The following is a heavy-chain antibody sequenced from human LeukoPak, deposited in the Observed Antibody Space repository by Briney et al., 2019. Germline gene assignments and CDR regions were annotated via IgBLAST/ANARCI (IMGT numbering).Heavy chain of an antibody. J-gene: IGHJ4*02. CDR3: ARDRRIAY. Sequence: GGSLRLSCAASGFTFSNYFMHWVRQAPGKGLEWVADIASDGSHTFYVESVKGRFTISRDNPKNTLYLQMNSLGPEDTAVYFCARDRRIAYWGQGTLVTVSS. CDR2: IASDGSHT. V-gene: IGHV3-30-3*01. CDR1: GFTFSNYF.